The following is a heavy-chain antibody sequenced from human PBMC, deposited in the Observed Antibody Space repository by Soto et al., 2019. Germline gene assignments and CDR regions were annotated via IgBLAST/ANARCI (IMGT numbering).Heavy chain of an antibody. D-gene: IGHD7-27*01. CDR2: VHYTGST. V-gene: IGHV4-61*03. Sequence: WTWIRQTPGKGLEWIGYVHYTGSTHYNPSLKSRVTISIDTSKKYFYLKMTSVTAADTAVYYFARDLKGLGIRRRLDSWGQGNLVNVPS. CDR3: ARDLKGLGIRRRLDS. J-gene: IGHJ4*02.